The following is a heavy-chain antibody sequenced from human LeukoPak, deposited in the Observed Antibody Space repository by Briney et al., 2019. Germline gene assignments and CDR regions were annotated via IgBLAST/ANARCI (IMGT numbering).Heavy chain of an antibody. D-gene: IGHD3-3*01. CDR2: IYYSGST. J-gene: IGHJ4*02. V-gene: IGHV4-59*08. CDR3: ASSIFGVVNFDY. Sequence: SETLSLTCTVSGGSIRNYYWSWIRQPPGKGLEWIGYIYYSGSTYYNPSLKSRVTISVDTSKNQFSLKLSSVTAADTAVYYCASSIFGVVNFDYWGQGTLVTVSS. CDR1: GGSIRNYY.